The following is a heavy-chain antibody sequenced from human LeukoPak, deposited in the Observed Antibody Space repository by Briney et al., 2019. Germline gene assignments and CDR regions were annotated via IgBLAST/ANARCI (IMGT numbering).Heavy chain of an antibody. Sequence: ASVKVSCKASGYTVTGNYLHWVRQAPGQGVEGMGWINPNSGGTKHGQKFQGRVSMTRDTSISTAYLELSSLRSDDTAVYYCARGRSVTTSSPFDYWGQGTLVTVSS. CDR2: INPNSGGT. V-gene: IGHV1-2*02. J-gene: IGHJ4*02. CDR1: GYTVTGNY. D-gene: IGHD4-17*01. CDR3: ARGRSVTTSSPFDY.